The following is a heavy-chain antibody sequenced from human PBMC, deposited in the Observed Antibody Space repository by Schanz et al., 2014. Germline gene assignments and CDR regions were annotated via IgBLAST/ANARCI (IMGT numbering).Heavy chain of an antibody. V-gene: IGHV4-30-4*07. CDR1: GGSISSGGYS. Sequence: QVQLQESGPGLVKPSQTLSLTCAVSGGSISSGGYSWSWIRQPPGKGLEWIGYIFFRGSTYYNPSLKSRVTISIDTPKNQSSRRRTSVTAADTAVYYCYGMDVWGQGTTVTVSS. J-gene: IGHJ6*02. CDR3: YGMDV. CDR2: IFFRGST.